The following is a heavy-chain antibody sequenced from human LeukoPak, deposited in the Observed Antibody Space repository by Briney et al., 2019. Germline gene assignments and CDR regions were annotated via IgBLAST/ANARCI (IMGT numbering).Heavy chain of an antibody. CDR1: GASISSSRYY. Sequence: PETLSLTCTVSGASISSSRYYWGWIRQPPGKGLEWIGSISYSGTTYYNPSLKSRVTISVDMSRNQFSLKLSSVTAPDTAVYYCARSSTLFGHFDYWGQGTLVAVSS. J-gene: IGHJ4*02. CDR3: ARSSTLFGHFDY. CDR2: ISYSGTT. D-gene: IGHD3-3*01. V-gene: IGHV4-39*01.